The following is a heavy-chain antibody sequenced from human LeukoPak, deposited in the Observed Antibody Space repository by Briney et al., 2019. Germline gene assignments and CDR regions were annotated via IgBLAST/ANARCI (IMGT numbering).Heavy chain of an antibody. CDR3: VRERSGNYGAFDI. D-gene: IGHD1-26*01. CDR2: MNANSDNT. Sequence: ASVKVSCKASGYTFTSYGISWVRQAPGQGLEWMGWMNANSDNTGYTQKFQGRVTMTRNTSISTAYMELSSLRPEDTAVYYCVRERSGNYGAFDIWGQGTMVTVSS. V-gene: IGHV1-8*02. CDR1: GYTFTSYG. J-gene: IGHJ3*02.